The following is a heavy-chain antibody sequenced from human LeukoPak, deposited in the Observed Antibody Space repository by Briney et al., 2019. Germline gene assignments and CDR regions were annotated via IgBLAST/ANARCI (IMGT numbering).Heavy chain of an antibody. Sequence: SETLSLTCTVSGGSISSYYWSWIRQPPGKGLEWIGYIYYSGSTNYNPSLKSRVTISVDTSKNQFSLKLSSVTAADTAVYYCAKNHPTRPLLTMIVVVIPGRFDYWGQGTLVTVSS. V-gene: IGHV4-59*01. CDR1: GGSISSYY. CDR2: IYYSGST. J-gene: IGHJ4*02. CDR3: AKNHPTRPLLTMIVVVIPGRFDY. D-gene: IGHD3-22*01.